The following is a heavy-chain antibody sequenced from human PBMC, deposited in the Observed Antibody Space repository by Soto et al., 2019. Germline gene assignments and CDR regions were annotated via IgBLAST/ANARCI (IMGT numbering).Heavy chain of an antibody. V-gene: IGHV1-69*01. Sequence: QVQLVQSGAEVKKPGSSVKVSCKASGGTFSSYAISWVRQAPGQGLEWMGGIIPISETTNYAQKFQGRVTITADESKSTAYIELSSLRSEDTAVYYCARSQGSSTSLEIYYYYYCGMDVWGQGTTVTVSS. CDR2: IIPISETT. D-gene: IGHD2-2*01. J-gene: IGHJ6*02. CDR1: GGTFSSYA. CDR3: ARSQGSSTSLEIYYYYYCGMDV.